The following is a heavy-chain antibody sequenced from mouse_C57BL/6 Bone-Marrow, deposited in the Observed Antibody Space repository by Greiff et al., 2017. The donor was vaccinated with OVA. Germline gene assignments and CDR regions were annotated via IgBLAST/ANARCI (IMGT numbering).Heavy chain of an antibody. V-gene: IGHV5-6*01. J-gene: IGHJ3*01. CDR1: GFTFSSYG. D-gene: IGHD1-1*01. CDR3: ARHEEGYYYGSIAY. Sequence: EVQVVESGGDLVKPGGSLKLSCAASGFTFSSYGMSWVRQTPDKRLEWVATISSGGSYTYYPDSVKGRFTISRDNAKNTLYLQMSSLKSEDTAMDYCARHEEGYYYGSIAYWGQGTLVTVSA. CDR2: ISSGGSYT.